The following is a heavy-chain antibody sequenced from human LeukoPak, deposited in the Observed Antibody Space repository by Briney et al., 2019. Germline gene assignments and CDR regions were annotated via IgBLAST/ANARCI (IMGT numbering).Heavy chain of an antibody. Sequence: ASVNVSCKASGGTFSSYAISWVRQAPGQGLEWMGGIIPIFGTANYAQKFQGRVTITADESTSTAYMELSSLRSEDTAVYYCARAFSTYYYDSSGSYFDYWGQGTLVTVSS. V-gene: IGHV1-69*13. CDR2: IIPIFGTA. J-gene: IGHJ4*02. CDR1: GGTFSSYA. CDR3: ARAFSTYYYDSSGSYFDY. D-gene: IGHD3-22*01.